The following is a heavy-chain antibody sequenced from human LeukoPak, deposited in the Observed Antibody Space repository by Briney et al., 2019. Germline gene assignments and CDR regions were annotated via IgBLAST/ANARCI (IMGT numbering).Heavy chain of an antibody. D-gene: IGHD6-19*01. V-gene: IGHV3-73*01. CDR1: WFTFSGSD. Sequence: GGSLRLSCAASWFTFSGSDIHWVRQASGKGMEWVSRITTKPDNYATAYAASVKGSFTISRDDSESMAYLQMDVLKTEDTAGYYCTTYRSGHYWGQGTLVTVSS. CDR2: ITTKPDNYAT. J-gene: IGHJ4*02. CDR3: TTYRSGHY.